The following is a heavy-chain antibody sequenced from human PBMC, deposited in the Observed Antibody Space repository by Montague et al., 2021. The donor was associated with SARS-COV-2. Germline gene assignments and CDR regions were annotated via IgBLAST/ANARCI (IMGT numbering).Heavy chain of an antibody. CDR1: GFSLSTSGMC. CDR2: IDWDDDK. V-gene: IGHV2-70*01. CDR3: ARMTTVVTLGYYYYYGMDV. D-gene: IGHD4-23*01. Sequence: PALVTPTQTLTLTCTFSGFSLSTSGMCVSWIRQPPGKALEWLALIDWDDDKYYSTSLKTRLTISKDTSKNQVVLTMTYMDPVDTATYYCARMTTVVTLGYYYYYGMDVWGQGTTVTVSS. J-gene: IGHJ6*02.